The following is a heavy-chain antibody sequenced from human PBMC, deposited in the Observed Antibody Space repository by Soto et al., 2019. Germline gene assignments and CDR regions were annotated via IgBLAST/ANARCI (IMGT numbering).Heavy chain of an antibody. V-gene: IGHV3-23*01. Sequence: EVQLLESGGGLVQPGGSLRLSCAASGFTFSSYAMSWVRQAPGKGLEWVSAISTSGGSTYYADSVKGRFTISRDNSKDTLYLQMNSLRAEDTAVYYCAMLRGNSRGVFDYWGQGTLVTVSS. D-gene: IGHD1-7*01. CDR3: AMLRGNSRGVFDY. J-gene: IGHJ4*02. CDR2: ISTSGGST. CDR1: GFTFSSYA.